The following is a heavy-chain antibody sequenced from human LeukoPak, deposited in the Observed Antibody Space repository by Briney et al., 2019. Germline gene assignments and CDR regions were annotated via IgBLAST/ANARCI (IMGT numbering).Heavy chain of an antibody. CDR2: INHSGST. CDR3: ARQGWKGYFDY. J-gene: IGHJ4*02. Sequence: PSETLSLTCAVYGGSFSGYYWSWIRQPPGKGLEWIGEINHSGSTNYNPSLQSRVTISVDTSKNQFSLRVSSVTAADTAVYYCARQGWKGYFDYWGQGTLVTVSS. D-gene: IGHD1-1*01. V-gene: IGHV4-34*01. CDR1: GGSFSGYY.